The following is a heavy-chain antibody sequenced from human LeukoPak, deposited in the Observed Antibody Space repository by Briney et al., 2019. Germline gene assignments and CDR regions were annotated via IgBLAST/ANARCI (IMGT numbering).Heavy chain of an antibody. J-gene: IGHJ5*02. V-gene: IGHV3-23*01. D-gene: IGHD3-10*01. CDR2: ISGSGGST. CDR1: GFTFSSYA. Sequence: GGSLRLSCAASGFTFSSYAMSWVRQAPGKGLEWVSAISGSGGSTYYADSVKGRFTISRDNSKNTLYLQMNSLRAEDTAVYYCARGPVQIWVDLLWPPFDPWGQGTLVTVSS. CDR3: ARGPVQIWVDLLWPPFDP.